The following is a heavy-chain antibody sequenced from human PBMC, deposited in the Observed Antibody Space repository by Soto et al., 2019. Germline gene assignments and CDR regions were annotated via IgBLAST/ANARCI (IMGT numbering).Heavy chain of an antibody. CDR3: ARGAADTAMVDS. J-gene: IGHJ4*02. CDR2: IFYSGST. D-gene: IGHD5-18*01. Sequence: SETLSLTCTVSGGSIRSYYWTWIRQPPGKGLEWLGYIFYSGSTFYNPSLKSRVTISIHTSKSQFSLQLTSVTAADTAAYYCARGAADTAMVDSWGQGTLVTVSS. CDR1: GGSIRSYY. V-gene: IGHV4-59*01.